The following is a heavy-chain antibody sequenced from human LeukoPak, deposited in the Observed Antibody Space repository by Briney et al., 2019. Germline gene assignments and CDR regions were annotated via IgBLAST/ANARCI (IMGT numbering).Heavy chain of an antibody. CDR2: IYSGGTT. V-gene: IGHV3-53*04. D-gene: IGHD5-18*01. Sequence: GGSLRLSCAASGFTISTNCMTWVRQAPGKGLEWVSTIYSGGTTYYADSVMGRFTISRHNSRNTLYLQMNSLRAEDTAVYYCARVDTVMAYYFDLWGQGTLVTVSS. CDR3: ARVDTVMAYYFDL. J-gene: IGHJ4*02. CDR1: GFTISTNC.